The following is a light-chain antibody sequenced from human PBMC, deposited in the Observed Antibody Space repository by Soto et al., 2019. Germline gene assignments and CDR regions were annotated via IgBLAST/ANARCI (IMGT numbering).Light chain of an antibody. Sequence: QSALTQPASVSGSPGQAITVSYPGTSSDLGGYNYVSWYQHHPGKAPKLMIYEVSNRPSGVSNRFSGSKSGNTASLTISGLQAEDEAEYYCSSYTSSDTLVFGTGTKVTVL. CDR1: SSDLGGYNY. V-gene: IGLV2-14*01. CDR2: EVS. J-gene: IGLJ1*01. CDR3: SSYTSSDTLV.